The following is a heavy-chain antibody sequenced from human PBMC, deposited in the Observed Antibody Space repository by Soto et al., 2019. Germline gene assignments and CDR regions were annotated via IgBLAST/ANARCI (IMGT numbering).Heavy chain of an antibody. D-gene: IGHD2-2*01. V-gene: IGHV3-33*01. CDR1: GFTFRNYG. CDR3: PRAADASRCYSDY. CDR2: IWYDGSNK. Sequence: QVQWVESGGGVVQPGRSLRLSCAASGFTFRNYGMHWVRQAPGKGLEWVAFIWYDGSNKYYVDSVKGRVTISKDNSTNTPYVDKNSIRSVDTAVYYCPRAADASRCYSDYWGQGTLVTVSS. J-gene: IGHJ4*02.